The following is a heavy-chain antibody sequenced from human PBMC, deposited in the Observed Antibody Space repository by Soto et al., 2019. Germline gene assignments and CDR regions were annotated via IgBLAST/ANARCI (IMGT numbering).Heavy chain of an antibody. V-gene: IGHV1-69*13. CDR3: ARDPTAPYDSSAFDI. CDR2: IIPIFGTA. D-gene: IGHD3-22*01. Sequence: SVKVSCKASGGTFSSYAISWVRQAPGQGLEWMGGIIPIFGTANYAQKFQGRVTITADESTSTAYMELSSLRPEDTAVYYCARDPTAPYDSSAFDIWGQGTMVTVSS. CDR1: GGTFSSYA. J-gene: IGHJ3*02.